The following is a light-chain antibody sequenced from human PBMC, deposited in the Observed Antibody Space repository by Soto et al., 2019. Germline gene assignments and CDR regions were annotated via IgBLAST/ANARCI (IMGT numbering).Light chain of an antibody. CDR2: AAS. CDR1: QSISSY. V-gene: IGKV1-39*01. Sequence: DIQMTQSPSSLSASIGDRVTITCRASQSISSYLNWYQQKPGKAPKLLIYAASSLQSGVPSRFSGSGSGTDFTLTISSLQPEDFATYYCQQSDSTLGTFGQGTMVDIK. J-gene: IGKJ1*01. CDR3: QQSDSTLGT.